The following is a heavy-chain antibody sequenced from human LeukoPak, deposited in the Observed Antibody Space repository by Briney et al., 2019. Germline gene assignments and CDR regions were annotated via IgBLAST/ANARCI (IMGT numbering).Heavy chain of an antibody. J-gene: IGHJ3*02. Sequence: GGSLRLSCAASGFAFSSSAIHWVRQAPGQGLEWVAVISYDGTKTYYSDSVKGRFTISRDNSKNTLSLHMNTLRAEDTAVYYCAKDLLQTFFFDSSGYYSDAFGMWGQGTMVTVSP. CDR3: AKDLLQTFFFDSSGYYSDAFGM. CDR1: GFAFSSSA. D-gene: IGHD3-22*01. CDR2: ISYDGTKT. V-gene: IGHV3-30*18.